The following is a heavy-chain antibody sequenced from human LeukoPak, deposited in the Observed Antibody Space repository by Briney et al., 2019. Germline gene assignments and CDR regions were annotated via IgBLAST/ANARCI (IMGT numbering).Heavy chain of an antibody. J-gene: IGHJ4*02. CDR1: GASISGSGYY. D-gene: IGHD1-26*01. Sequence: SETLSLTCTVCGASISGSGYYWGWIRQPPGKGLEWIGSIYSSGSTYYNASLQSRVTISIETSKNQISLRLNSVTAAYTAMYYCAKSGGYGLIDYWGQGTLVTVSS. V-gene: IGHV4-39*01. CDR3: AKSGGYGLIDY. CDR2: IYSSGST.